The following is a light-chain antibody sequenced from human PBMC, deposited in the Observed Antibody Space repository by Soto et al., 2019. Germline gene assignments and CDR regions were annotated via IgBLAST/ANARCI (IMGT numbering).Light chain of an antibody. CDR2: DAS. CDR3: QQYDNLPFT. J-gene: IGKJ3*01. V-gene: IGKV1-33*01. CDR1: QDISNY. Sequence: DIQMTQSPSSLSASVGDRVTITCQASQDISNYLNWYHQKPGKAPKLQIYDASNLETGVPSRFSGSGSGTDFTFTISSLQPEDIATYYCQQYDNLPFTFGPGTKVDIK.